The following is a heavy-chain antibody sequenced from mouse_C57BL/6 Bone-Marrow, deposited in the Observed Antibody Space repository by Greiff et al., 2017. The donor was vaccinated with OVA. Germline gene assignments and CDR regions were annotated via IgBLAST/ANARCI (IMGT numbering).Heavy chain of an antibody. J-gene: IGHJ2*01. Sequence: VQLQQSGAELVRPGASVTLSCKASGYTFTDYEMHWVKQTPVHGLEWIGAIDPETGGTAYNQKFKGKAILTADNSSSPAYMELRSLTSEDSAVYYCRIYYYGSSHFDYWGQGTTLTVSS. V-gene: IGHV1-15*01. CDR2: IDPETGGT. D-gene: IGHD1-1*01. CDR1: GYTFTDYE. CDR3: RIYYYGSSHFDY.